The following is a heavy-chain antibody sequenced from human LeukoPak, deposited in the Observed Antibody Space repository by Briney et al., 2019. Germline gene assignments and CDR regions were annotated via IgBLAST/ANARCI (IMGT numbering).Heavy chain of an antibody. J-gene: IGHJ4*02. CDR3: AAALGIVATGGDY. Sequence: ASVKVSCKASGYTFTGYYMRWVRQAPGQGLEWMGWINPNSGGTNYAQKFQGRVTMTRDTSISTAYMELSRLRSDDTAVYYCAAALGIVATGGDYWGQGTLVTVSS. V-gene: IGHV1-2*02. CDR1: GYTFTGYY. D-gene: IGHD5-12*01. CDR2: INPNSGGT.